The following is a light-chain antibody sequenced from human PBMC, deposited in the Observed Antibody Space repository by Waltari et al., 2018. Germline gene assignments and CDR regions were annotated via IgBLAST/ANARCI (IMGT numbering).Light chain of an antibody. CDR1: YSNVGNNV. J-gene: IGLJ2*01. Sequence: QSELTQPPSASGTPGQKVTISCSGRYSNVGNNVVNCYQQFPGTAPKLLMYRSDQRPSGVPDRFSGSKSGTSASLAIIGLRSDDEADYYCASWDDSLNGRWVFGGGTKLTVL. V-gene: IGLV1-44*01. CDR3: ASWDDSLNGRWV. CDR2: RSD.